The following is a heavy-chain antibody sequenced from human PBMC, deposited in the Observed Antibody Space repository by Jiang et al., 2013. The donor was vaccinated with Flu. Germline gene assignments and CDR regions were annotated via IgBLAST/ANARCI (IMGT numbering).Heavy chain of an antibody. V-gene: IGHV3-48*02. D-gene: IGHD6-19*01. CDR2: ISSGSVTK. CDR1: STSN. Sequence: STSNMIWVRQAPGKGLEWVSYISSGSVTKSYADYVKGRFTISKDNAKNSLYLQMSSLRDEDTAVYYCARFRSGWGFDCWGQGTLVTVSS. J-gene: IGHJ4*02. CDR3: ARFRSGWGFDC.